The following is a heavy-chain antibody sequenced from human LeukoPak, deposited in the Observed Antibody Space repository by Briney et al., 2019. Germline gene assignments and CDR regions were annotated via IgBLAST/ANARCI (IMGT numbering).Heavy chain of an antibody. CDR3: AEDQPTVVTPVDRHFDY. CDR1: GFTFSSYA. CDR2: ISGSGGST. Sequence: GGSLRLSCAASGFTFSSYAMSWVRQAPGKGLEWVSAISGSGGSTYYADSMKGRFTISRDNSKNTLYLQMNSLRAEDTAVYYCAEDQPTVVTPVDRHFDYWGQGTLVTVSS. D-gene: IGHD4-23*01. J-gene: IGHJ4*02. V-gene: IGHV3-23*01.